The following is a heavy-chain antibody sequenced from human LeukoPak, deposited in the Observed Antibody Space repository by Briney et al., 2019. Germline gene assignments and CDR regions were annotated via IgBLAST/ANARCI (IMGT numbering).Heavy chain of an antibody. D-gene: IGHD3-16*01. J-gene: IGHJ4*02. V-gene: IGHV3-23*01. CDR1: GFTFYNYA. CDR3: AKQPLNDYFWEN. Sequence: GGSLRLSCATSGFTFYNYAMPCVRQAPGKGLEWVSTISGSGAATYYADSVKGRFTISRDNSKNTMYLQMTTLRAEDTAVYYCAKQPLNDYFWENWGQGTLVTVSS. CDR2: ISGSGAAT.